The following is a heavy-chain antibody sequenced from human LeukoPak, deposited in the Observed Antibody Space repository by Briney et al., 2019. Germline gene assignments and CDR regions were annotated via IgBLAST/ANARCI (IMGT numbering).Heavy chain of an antibody. Sequence: SETLSLTCTVSGGSISGSRSYWGWIRQPPGRGLEWIGSVFHSGTTYYNPSLKSRLTISVDTSKNQFSLKLSSVTAADTAVYYCARRDYSGDNPVLDYWGQGTLVTVSS. CDR2: VFHSGTT. V-gene: IGHV4-39*01. CDR1: GGSISGSRSY. J-gene: IGHJ4*02. CDR3: ARRDYSGDNPVLDY. D-gene: IGHD4-23*01.